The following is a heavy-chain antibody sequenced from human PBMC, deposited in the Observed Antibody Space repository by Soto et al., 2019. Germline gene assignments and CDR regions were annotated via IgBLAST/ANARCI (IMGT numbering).Heavy chain of an antibody. CDR2: ISGDSNYI. CDR3: ARVVYFDRSAYGL. J-gene: IGHJ3*01. D-gene: IGHD3-22*01. V-gene: IGHV3-21*01. CDR1: GFSSSGYN. Sequence: PGGSLRLSCAASGFSSSGYNMNWVRQAPGKGLEWVSSISGDSNYIYYADSVQGRFTISRDNAKNSVYLQMNSLRAEDTAVYYCARVVYFDRSAYGLWGQGTMVTVSS.